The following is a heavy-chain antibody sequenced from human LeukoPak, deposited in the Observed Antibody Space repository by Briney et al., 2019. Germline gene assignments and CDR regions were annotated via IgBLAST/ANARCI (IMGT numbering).Heavy chain of an antibody. J-gene: IGHJ4*02. Sequence: GESLKISCKASGYSFTSYWIGWVRQTPGKGLEWMGIIYPGDSDTAYSPSFQGQVTISADKSTTTAYLHLSSLKASDTAMYFCAWARNYYISSGQSSPFAFWGQGTRVTVTS. D-gene: IGHD3-22*01. CDR2: IYPGDSDT. V-gene: IGHV5-51*01. CDR3: AWARNYYISSGQSSPFAF. CDR1: GYSFTSYW.